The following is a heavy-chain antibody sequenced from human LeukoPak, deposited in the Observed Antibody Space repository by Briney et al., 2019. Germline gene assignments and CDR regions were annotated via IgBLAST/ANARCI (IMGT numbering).Heavy chain of an antibody. Sequence: GASVNVSCKASGYTFTSYYMHWVRQAPGQGLEWMGIINPSGGSTSYAQKFQGRVTMTRDTSTSTVYMELSSLRSEDTAVYYCARVELESGWNGHGFDYWGQGTLVTVSS. D-gene: IGHD6-19*01. CDR3: ARVELESGWNGHGFDY. CDR1: GYTFTSYY. CDR2: INPSGGST. J-gene: IGHJ4*02. V-gene: IGHV1-46*01.